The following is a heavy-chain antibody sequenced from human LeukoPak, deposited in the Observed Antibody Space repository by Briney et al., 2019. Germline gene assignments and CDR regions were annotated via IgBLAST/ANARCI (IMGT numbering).Heavy chain of an antibody. D-gene: IGHD3-10*01. J-gene: IGHJ4*02. CDR1: GFTFSNAW. CDR2: IKSKSDGGTT. Sequence: GGSLRLSCAASGFTFSNAWMSWARQAPGKGLEWVGRIKSKSDGGTTEYAAPVKGRFAISRDDSKNTLYLQMNSLKTEDTAVYYCARDYYGSGTSPFDYWGQGALVTVSS. CDR3: ARDYYGSGTSPFDY. V-gene: IGHV3-15*01.